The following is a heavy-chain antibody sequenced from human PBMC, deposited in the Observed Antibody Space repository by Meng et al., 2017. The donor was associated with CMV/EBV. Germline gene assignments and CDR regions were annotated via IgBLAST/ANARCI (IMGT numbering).Heavy chain of an antibody. CDR3: ARDKGGFINWYFHNILAIDY. Sequence: SYAISWVRQAPGQGLEWMGGIIPIFGTANYAQKFQGRVTITTDESTSTAYMEVRSLRSDDTAVYYCARDKGGFINWYFHNILAIDYWGQGTLVTVSS. CDR2: IIPIFGTA. D-gene: IGHD1-7*01. J-gene: IGHJ4*02. CDR1: SYA. V-gene: IGHV1-69*05.